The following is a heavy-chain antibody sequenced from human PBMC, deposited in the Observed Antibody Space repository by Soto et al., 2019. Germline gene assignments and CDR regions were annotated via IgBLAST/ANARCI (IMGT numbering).Heavy chain of an antibody. CDR2: ISGSGGST. Sequence: GGSLRLSCAASGFTFSSYAMSWVRQAPGKGLEWVSAISGSGGSTYYADSVKGRFTISRDNSKNTLYLQMNSLRAEDTAVYYCAKDHMITFGGVIVPAAFDIWGQGTIVTVSS. V-gene: IGHV3-23*01. D-gene: IGHD3-16*02. CDR1: GFTFSSYA. CDR3: AKDHMITFGGVIVPAAFDI. J-gene: IGHJ3*02.